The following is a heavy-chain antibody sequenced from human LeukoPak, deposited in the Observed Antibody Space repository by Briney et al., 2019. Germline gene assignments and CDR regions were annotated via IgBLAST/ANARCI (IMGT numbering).Heavy chain of an antibody. D-gene: IGHD1-14*01. CDR1: GFTFTKYW. CDR3: AREVRGPEF. J-gene: IGHJ4*02. CDR2: IKQDGSDK. V-gene: IGHV3-7*01. Sequence: GGFLRLSCAASGFTFTKYWMTWVRQAPGKGLEWVGNIKQDGSDKNYMDSVKGRFTISRDNTKNSVYLQMSGLRAEDTAVYYCAREVRGPEFWGQGTLVTVSS.